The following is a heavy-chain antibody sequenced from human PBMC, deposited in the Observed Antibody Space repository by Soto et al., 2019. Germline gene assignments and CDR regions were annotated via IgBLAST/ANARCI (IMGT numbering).Heavy chain of an antibody. J-gene: IGHJ4*02. V-gene: IGHV4-59*01. CDR3: ARYRREAVAGYTLDN. CDR1: GGSSSSNY. D-gene: IGHD6-13*01. Sequence: SETLSLTFTVSGGSSSSNYWTWIRQPPGKGLEWIGYVYNSGSTNYNPSLKSRVTISEDTSKSQFSLKVNSMTAADTAVYYCARYRREAVAGYTLDNWGQGILVTVSS. CDR2: VYNSGST.